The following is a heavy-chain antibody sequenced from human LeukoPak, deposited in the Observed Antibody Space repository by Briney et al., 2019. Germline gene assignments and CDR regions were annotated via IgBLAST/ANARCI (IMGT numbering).Heavy chain of an antibody. J-gene: IGHJ4*02. CDR3: ARPLLYSGNFYFDY. V-gene: IGHV5-51*01. CDR1: GYSFTNYW. D-gene: IGHD4-23*01. Sequence: GESLKISCKGSGYSFTNYWIGWVRQMPGKGPEWMGIIYPDDSDTRYSPSFQGQVTISADKSITTAYLQWSSLKASDTAMYYCARPLLYSGNFYFDYWGQGTLVTVSS. CDR2: IYPDDSDT.